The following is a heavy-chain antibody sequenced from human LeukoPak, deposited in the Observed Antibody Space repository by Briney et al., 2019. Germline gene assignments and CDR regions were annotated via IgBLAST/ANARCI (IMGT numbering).Heavy chain of an antibody. CDR1: GGSISSGGYY. Sequence: PSETLSLTCTVSGGSISSGGYYWSWIRQHPGEGLEWIGYIYYTGTTYYNPSLKSRVTISEDTSKNQFSLKLSSVTAADTAVYYCARLHYDSSGYYTYYFDYWGQGTLVTVSS. J-gene: IGHJ4*02. D-gene: IGHD3-22*01. CDR3: ARLHYDSSGYYTYYFDY. V-gene: IGHV4-31*03. CDR2: IYYTGTT.